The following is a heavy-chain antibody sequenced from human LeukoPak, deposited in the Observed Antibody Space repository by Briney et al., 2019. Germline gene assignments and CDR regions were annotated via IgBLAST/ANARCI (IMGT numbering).Heavy chain of an antibody. J-gene: IGHJ6*03. D-gene: IGHD3-3*01. CDR2: IRSEGINK. CDR1: GLTFGNYG. CDR3: AKDGGYYDFWSGYYTVYYYMDV. Sequence: PGWSLRLSCAASGLTFGNYGMHWVRPAPAKGLEWVGFIRSEGINKYHADSVKGRFTISRDNSKNTLYLLMNSLRAEDTAVYYCAKDGGYYDFWSGYYTVYYYMDVWGKGTTVTVSS. V-gene: IGHV3-30*02.